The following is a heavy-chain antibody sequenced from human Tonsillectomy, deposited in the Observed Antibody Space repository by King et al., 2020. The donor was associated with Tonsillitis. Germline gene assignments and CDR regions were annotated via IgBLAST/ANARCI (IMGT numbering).Heavy chain of an antibody. CDR1: GASITSHD. CDR2: VQSTGRT. Sequence: QLQESGPRLVKPSETLSLTCIVSGASITSHDWTCIRQPPGKGLEWIVYVQSTGRTMYNPSLERRVTMSVDTSEGQFSLKMSSVTAADTAVYYCAREYGYDSSGYYFAFETWGQGTMVTVSS. V-gene: IGHV4-59*11. CDR3: AREYGYDSSGYYFAFET. D-gene: IGHD3-22*01. J-gene: IGHJ3*02.